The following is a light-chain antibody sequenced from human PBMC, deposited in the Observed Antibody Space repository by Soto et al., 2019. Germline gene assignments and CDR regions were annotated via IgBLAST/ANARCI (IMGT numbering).Light chain of an antibody. CDR1: STDIGRFMY. V-gene: IGLV2-14*01. J-gene: IGLJ1*01. CDR3: CSYTTNITYV. Sequence: QSALTQPASVSGSPGQSITISCTGTSTDIGRFMYISWYQHHPGKAPKLLISEVSRRPGGLSHRFSGSKSGNTAHLTISGLQAEEEADYYCCSYTTNITYVFGSGTKVTVL. CDR2: EVS.